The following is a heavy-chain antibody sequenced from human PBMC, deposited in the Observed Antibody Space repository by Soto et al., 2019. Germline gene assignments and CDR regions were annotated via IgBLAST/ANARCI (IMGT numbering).Heavy chain of an antibody. CDR3: AKYSSSWYEDWFDP. CDR2: ISGSGGRT. Sequence: EVQLLESGGGLVQPGGSLRLSCAASGFTFSSYAMSWVRQAPGKGLEWVSAISGSGGRTYYADSVKGRFTISRDNSKNTLNLQMKSLRAEDTAVYYCAKYSSSWYEDWFDPWGQGTLVTVSS. J-gene: IGHJ5*02. CDR1: GFTFSSYA. D-gene: IGHD6-13*01. V-gene: IGHV3-23*01.